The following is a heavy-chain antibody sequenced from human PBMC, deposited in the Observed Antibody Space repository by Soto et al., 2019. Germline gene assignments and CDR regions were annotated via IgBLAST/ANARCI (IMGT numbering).Heavy chain of an antibody. CDR3: AIVTAETAYHYFDF. D-gene: IGHD1-1*01. CDR2: IDPSDSYI. V-gene: IGHV5-10-1*01. Sequence: GESLKISCKGSGYRFTNYWLSWVRQTPGKGLEWMGRIDPSDSYINYSPSFRGHVTISIDESISTAHLQWSSLKASDTATYYCAIVTAETAYHYFDFWGQGTLVTVSS. CDR1: GYRFTNYW. J-gene: IGHJ4*02.